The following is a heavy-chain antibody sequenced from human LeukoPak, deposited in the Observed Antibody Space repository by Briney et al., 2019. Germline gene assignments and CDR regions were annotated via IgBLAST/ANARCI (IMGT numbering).Heavy chain of an antibody. CDR2: IKEDGSEK. V-gene: IGHV3-7*01. J-gene: IGHJ4*02. CDR1: GYTFRRYW. Sequence: PGGSLRLSCAASGYTFRRYWMSWVRQAPGKGLEWVANIKEDGSEKYYADTVKGRFTISTDNAKTSLYLQMNSLRAKETAVYYCARDRAEVAGYTYVRGIAYWGQGTLVIVSS. CDR3: ARDRAEVAGYTYVRGIAY. D-gene: IGHD5-18*01.